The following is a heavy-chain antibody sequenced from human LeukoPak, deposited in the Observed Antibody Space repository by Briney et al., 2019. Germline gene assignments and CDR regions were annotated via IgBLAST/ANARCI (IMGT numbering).Heavy chain of an antibody. CDR2: IKQDGSEK. Sequence: PGGSLRLSCAASEFTFSSYWMSWVRQAPGKGLEWVANIKQDGSEKYYVDSVKGRFTISRDNAKNSLYLQMNSLRAEDTALYYCAREYGDYGDYRDGYYFDYWGQGTLVTVSS. CDR3: AREYGDYGDYRDGYYFDY. J-gene: IGHJ4*02. D-gene: IGHD4-17*01. CDR1: EFTFSSYW. V-gene: IGHV3-7*01.